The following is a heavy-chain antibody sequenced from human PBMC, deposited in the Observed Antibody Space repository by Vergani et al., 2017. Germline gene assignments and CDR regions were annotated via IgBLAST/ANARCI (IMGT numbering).Heavy chain of an antibody. D-gene: IGHD6-19*01. Sequence: QVQLQQWGAGLLKPSETLSLTCAVYGGSFSGYSWKWIRQPPGKGLEWIGEIKHSGSTNYNPSLKSRVTISVDTSKNQYSLKLTSVTAADTAVYYCAGGRGSVWSLGVLDYWGQGTLVTVSS. V-gene: IGHV4-34*01. CDR3: AGGRGSVWSLGVLDY. CDR1: GGSFSGYS. J-gene: IGHJ4*02. CDR2: IKHSGST.